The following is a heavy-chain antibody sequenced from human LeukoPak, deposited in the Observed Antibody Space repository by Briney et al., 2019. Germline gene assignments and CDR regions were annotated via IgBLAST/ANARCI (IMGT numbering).Heavy chain of an antibody. J-gene: IGHJ4*02. D-gene: IGHD3-16*01. CDR3: ARGHLRILDY. Sequence: SETLSLTCAVYGGSFSGYYWSWIRQPPGNGLEWIGEINHSGSTNYNPSLKSRVTISIDTSKNQFSLKLSSVTAADTAVYYCARGHLRILDYWGQGTLVTVSS. CDR1: GGSFSGYY. V-gene: IGHV4-34*01. CDR2: INHSGST.